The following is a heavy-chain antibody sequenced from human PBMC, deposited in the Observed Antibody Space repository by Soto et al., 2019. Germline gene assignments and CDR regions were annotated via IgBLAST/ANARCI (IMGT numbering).Heavy chain of an antibody. J-gene: IGHJ3*02. D-gene: IGHD2-15*01. CDR2: IYWDGDK. V-gene: IGHV2-5*02. CDR1: GFSFRSKGVA. CDR3: AHRCNGGSCSVQEALDI. Sequence: SAVTPMTAEQPVRQTCSFWGFSFRSKGVAVAWIRQPPGKALEWLTLIYWDGDKRYSPSLKSRLTITQDTYKNQVVLTVTNMDPVDTGTYYCAHRCNGGSCSVQEALDILVQGTIVPV.